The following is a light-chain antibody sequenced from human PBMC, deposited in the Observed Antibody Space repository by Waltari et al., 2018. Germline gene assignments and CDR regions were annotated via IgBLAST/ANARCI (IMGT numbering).Light chain of an antibody. J-gene: IGLJ3*02. CDR2: DFN. V-gene: IGLV2-11*01. CDR3: CSYAGSYTWV. CDR1: SSDVGGFKY. Sequence: QSAPTQPRSVSGSPGQSVTISCTGTSSDVGGFKYVSWYQQHPGRAPQLMIYDFNKRPSGVPDRFSGSKSGNTASLTISGLQAEDEADYYCCSYAGSYTWVFGGGTKLTVL.